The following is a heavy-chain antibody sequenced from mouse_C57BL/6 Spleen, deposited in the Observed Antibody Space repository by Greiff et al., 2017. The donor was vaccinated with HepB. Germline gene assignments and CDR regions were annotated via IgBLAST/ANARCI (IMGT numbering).Heavy chain of an antibody. CDR3: APSYYDYYFDY. D-gene: IGHD2-4*01. Sequence: QVQLQQSGAELVRPGTSVKLSCKASGYTFTSYWMHWVKQRPGQGLEWIGVIDPSDSYTNYNQKFKGKATLTVDTSSSTAYMQLSSLTSEDSAVYYCAPSYYDYYFDYWGQGTTLTVSS. CDR2: IDPSDSYT. CDR1: GYTFTSYW. J-gene: IGHJ2*01. V-gene: IGHV1-59*01.